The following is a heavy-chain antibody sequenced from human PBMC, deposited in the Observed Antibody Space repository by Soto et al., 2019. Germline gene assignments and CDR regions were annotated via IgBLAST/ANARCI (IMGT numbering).Heavy chain of an antibody. CDR1: GFSFSDYA. V-gene: IGHV3-23*01. CDR2: IGGSGGSA. CDR3: AKDPYSGVLVPVAIGFDP. J-gene: IGHJ5*02. D-gene: IGHD2-2*01. Sequence: GGSLRLSCAVSGFSFSDYAMTWVRMGPGKGMEWVSAIGGSGGSAYYAVSVKGRFTISRDNSKNTLYLQMNSLRADDTGVYYCAKDPYSGVLVPVAIGFDPWGPGTLVTVSS.